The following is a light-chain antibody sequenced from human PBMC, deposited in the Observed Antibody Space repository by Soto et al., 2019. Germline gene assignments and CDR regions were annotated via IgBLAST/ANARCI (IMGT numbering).Light chain of an antibody. CDR3: QYYGGSPRVT. J-gene: IGKJ3*01. CDR1: QTITSTY. V-gene: IGKV3-20*01. Sequence: EIVLMQSPGTLSLAPGERATLSCRASQTITSTYLSWYQQKPGQAPRLLVYGASGRTTDHPDRFSGSGSGTDFTLTIRRLEPEDFAVYYCQYYGGSPRVTFGPGTQVVFK. CDR2: GAS.